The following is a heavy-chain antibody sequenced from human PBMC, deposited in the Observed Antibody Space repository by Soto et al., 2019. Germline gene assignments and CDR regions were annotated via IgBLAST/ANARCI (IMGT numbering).Heavy chain of an antibody. D-gene: IGHD3-10*01. CDR3: ARVGRQGPMVRGDWAFDY. Sequence: EVQLVESGGGLVKPGGSLRLSCAASGFTFSSYSMNWVRQAPGKGLEWVSSISSSSSYIYYADSVKGRFTISRDNAKNSLYLQMNSLRAEDTAVYYCARVGRQGPMVRGDWAFDYWGQGTLVTVSS. V-gene: IGHV3-21*01. J-gene: IGHJ4*02. CDR1: GFTFSSYS. CDR2: ISSSSSYI.